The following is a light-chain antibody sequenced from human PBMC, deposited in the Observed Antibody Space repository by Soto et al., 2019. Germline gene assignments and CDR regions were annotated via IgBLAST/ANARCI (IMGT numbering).Light chain of an antibody. CDR1: SSDVGGSNG. J-gene: IGLJ1*01. CDR3: SSYTSSSTYV. Sequence: QSALTQPPSVSGSPGQSVAISCTGTSSDVGGSNGVSWYQPPPGTAPKLMIYDVSNRPSGVPDRFSGSKSGNTASLTISGLQAEDEGDYYCSSYTSSSTYVFGTGTKVTVL. V-gene: IGLV2-18*02. CDR2: DVS.